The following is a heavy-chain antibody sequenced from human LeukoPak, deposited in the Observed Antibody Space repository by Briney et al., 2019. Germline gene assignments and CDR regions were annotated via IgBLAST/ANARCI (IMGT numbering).Heavy chain of an antibody. V-gene: IGHV3-13*01. CDR2: IGTVGDT. Sequence: PGVSLRLSCAASGFTFSSFDMHWVRQTTGKGLEWVSGIGTVGDTYYAGSVKGRFTISRENAKNSLYLQMNSLRAEDTAVYYCARGQYYYGMDVWGQGTTVTVSS. CDR1: GFTFSSFD. CDR3: ARGQYYYGMDV. J-gene: IGHJ6*02.